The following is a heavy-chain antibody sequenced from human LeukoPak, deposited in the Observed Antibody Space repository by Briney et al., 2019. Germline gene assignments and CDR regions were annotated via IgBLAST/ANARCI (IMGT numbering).Heavy chain of an antibody. J-gene: IGHJ4*02. CDR3: ARPDCRGGSCYSNFDY. CDR2: INSDGSST. CDR1: GFTFSSYW. V-gene: IGHV3-74*01. D-gene: IGHD2-15*01. Sequence: GGSLRLSCAASGFTFSSYWMHWVRQAPGKGLVWVSRINSDGSSTSYADSVKGRFTISRDNAKNTLYLQMNSLRAEDTAVYYCARPDCRGGSCYSNFDYWGQGTLVTVSS.